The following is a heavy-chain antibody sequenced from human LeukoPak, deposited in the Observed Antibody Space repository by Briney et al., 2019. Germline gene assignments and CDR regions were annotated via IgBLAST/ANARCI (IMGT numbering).Heavy chain of an antibody. J-gene: IGHJ5*02. Sequence: PSETLSLTCTVSGGSISSSSYYWGWIRQPPGKGLEWIGSIYYSGSTYYNPSLKSRVTISVDTSKNQFSLKLSSVTAADTAVYYCARQGSIVGATGNWFDPWGQGTLVTVSS. V-gene: IGHV4-39*01. D-gene: IGHD1-26*01. CDR3: ARQGSIVGATGNWFDP. CDR1: GGSISSSSYY. CDR2: IYYSGST.